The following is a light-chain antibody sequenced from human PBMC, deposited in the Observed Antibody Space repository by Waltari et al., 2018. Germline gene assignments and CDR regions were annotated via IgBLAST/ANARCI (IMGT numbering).Light chain of an antibody. V-gene: IGLV4-69*01. CDR2: VNNDGPH. CDR1: SGHRYYA. Sequence: QLVLTQSPSASASLGAPVKLTCILDSGHRYYAIAWHQQHPQKGPRFVMRVNNDGPHGRGDGFHDRFSGSASLPELYLTISSLKSEDEADCDRKTWGPGIQVIGTGAKVTV. CDR3: KTWGPGIQV. J-gene: IGLJ1*01.